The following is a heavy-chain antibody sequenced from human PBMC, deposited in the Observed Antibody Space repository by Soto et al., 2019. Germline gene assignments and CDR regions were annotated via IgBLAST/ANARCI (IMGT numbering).Heavy chain of an antibody. CDR3: AKDLYVQPPSGWFDP. Sequence: GGSLKLSCAASGFPFSDHAMHWVRQTPGKGLEWVSAIIGRGDSTYYADSVKGRFTISRDNSKSTLYLQMMSLRAEDTAVYYCAKDLYVQPPSGWFDPWGQGTVVTVSS. CDR2: IIGRGDST. J-gene: IGHJ5*02. V-gene: IGHV3-23*01. D-gene: IGHD1-26*01. CDR1: GFPFSDHA.